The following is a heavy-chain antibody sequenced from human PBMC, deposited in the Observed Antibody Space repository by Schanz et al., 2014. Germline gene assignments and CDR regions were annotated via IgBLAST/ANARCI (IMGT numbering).Heavy chain of an antibody. V-gene: IGHV1-46*04. CDR2: IDPSDGKT. J-gene: IGHJ4*02. D-gene: IGHD1-1*01. CDR3: VRELSGGTFDY. Sequence: QLQLVQSGAEVKRPGASAKVTCKASGNIFTNYYIHWVRQAPGQGLEWVGVIDPSDGKTGYAQMLGGRVTMTADTSTNTAYMYLTSLRSDDTAVYYCVRELSGGTFDYWGQGALVTVSS. CDR1: GNIFTNYY.